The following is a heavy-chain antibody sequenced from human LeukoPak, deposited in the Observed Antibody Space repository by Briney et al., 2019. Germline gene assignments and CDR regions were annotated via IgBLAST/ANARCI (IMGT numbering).Heavy chain of an antibody. Sequence: GGSLRLSCAASGSTFGNYYMSWVRQAPGKGLEWVSAISGSGSNTYYADSVKGRFTISRDNSKNTLYLQMNSLRAEDTAVYYCAKVRIVGATTGFDYWGQGTLVTVSS. CDR1: GSTFGNYY. CDR3: AKVRIVGATTGFDY. V-gene: IGHV3-23*01. D-gene: IGHD1-26*01. J-gene: IGHJ4*02. CDR2: ISGSGSNT.